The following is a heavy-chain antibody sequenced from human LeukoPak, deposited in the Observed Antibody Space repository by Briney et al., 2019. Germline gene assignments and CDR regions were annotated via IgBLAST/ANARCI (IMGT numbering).Heavy chain of an antibody. D-gene: IGHD5-18*01. J-gene: IGHJ4*02. V-gene: IGHV3-33*01. CDR2: IWYDGSNK. CDR3: ARDELPVDTAMALDY. CDR1: GFTFSSYG. Sequence: PGRSLRLSCAASGFTFSSYGMHWIRQALGKGLEWVAVIWYDGSNKYYADSVKGRFTISRDNSKNTLYLQMNSLRAEDTAVYYCARDELPVDTAMALDYWGQGTLVTVSS.